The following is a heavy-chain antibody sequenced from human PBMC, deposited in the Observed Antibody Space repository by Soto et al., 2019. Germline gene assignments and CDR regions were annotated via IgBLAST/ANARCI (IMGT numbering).Heavy chain of an antibody. J-gene: IGHJ6*02. D-gene: IGHD5-18*01. CDR1: GGTFSSYA. V-gene: IGHV1-69*13. Sequence: GASVKVSCKASGGTFSSYAISWVRQAPGQGLEWMGGIIPIFGTANYAQKFQGRVTITADESTSTAYMELSSLRSEDTAVYYCASRHTAMVTYYYYGMDGWGPGTTLTVSS. CDR2: IIPIFGTA. CDR3: ASRHTAMVTYYYYGMDG.